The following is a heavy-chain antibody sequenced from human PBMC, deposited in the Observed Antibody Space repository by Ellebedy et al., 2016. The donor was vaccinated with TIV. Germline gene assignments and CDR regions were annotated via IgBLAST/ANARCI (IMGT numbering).Heavy chain of an antibody. CDR1: GFTFYHYV. D-gene: IGHD5-24*01. CDR3: ARDVSTDGWGAYFDC. J-gene: IGHJ4*02. CDR2: ISSGSSYI. Sequence: PGGSLRLSCEASGFTFYHYVMNWVRQAPGKGLEWVASISSGSSYIYYADSVKGRFAISRDNAKNSLYLQMNSLRAEDTAVYFCARDVSTDGWGAYFDCWGQGTLVTVSS. V-gene: IGHV3-21*01.